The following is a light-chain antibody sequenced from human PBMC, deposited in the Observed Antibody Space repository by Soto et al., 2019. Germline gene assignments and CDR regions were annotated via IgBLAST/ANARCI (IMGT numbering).Light chain of an antibody. CDR3: SSFTGSTTWV. CDR2: DVS. CDR1: NSDVGGYDY. J-gene: IGLJ3*02. Sequence: QSVLTQPASVSGSPGQSITISCTGTNSDVGGYDYVSWYQQHPGKAPKLLIYDVSKRPSGLSNRFSGSKSGNTASLTISGLLTEDEADYYCSSFTGSTTWVFGGGTKLTVL. V-gene: IGLV2-14*03.